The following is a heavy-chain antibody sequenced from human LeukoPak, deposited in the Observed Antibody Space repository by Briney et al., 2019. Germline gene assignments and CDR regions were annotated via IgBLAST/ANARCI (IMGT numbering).Heavy chain of an antibody. V-gene: IGHV3-23*01. CDR3: AKDGGWPRIFDY. CDR2: ISGSGGST. CDR1: GFTFSSYG. Sequence: GGSLRLSCAASGFTFSSYGMHWVRQAPGKGLEWVSAISGSGGSTYYADSVKGRFTISRDNSKNTLYLQMNSLRAEDTAVYYCAKDGGWPRIFDYWGQGTLVTVSS. D-gene: IGHD6-19*01. J-gene: IGHJ4*02.